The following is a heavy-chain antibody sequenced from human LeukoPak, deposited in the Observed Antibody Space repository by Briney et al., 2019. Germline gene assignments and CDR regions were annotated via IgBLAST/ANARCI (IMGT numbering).Heavy chain of an antibody. CDR1: GYTFTDYY. D-gene: IGHD2-2*01. Sequence: ASVKVSCKASGYTFTDYYMHWVRQAPGQGLEWMGWINPNSGGTNYAQKFQGRVTMTRDTSINIAYMELTRLGSDDTAVYYCARGYCNSTTCYDWFDPWGQGTLVTVSS. CDR2: INPNSGGT. V-gene: IGHV1-2*02. J-gene: IGHJ5*02. CDR3: ARGYCNSTTCYDWFDP.